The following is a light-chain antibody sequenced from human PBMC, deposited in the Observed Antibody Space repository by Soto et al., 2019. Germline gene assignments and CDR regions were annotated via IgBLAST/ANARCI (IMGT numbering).Light chain of an antibody. V-gene: IGKV3-15*01. CDR1: RNINTN. CDR3: QQYNNWPPIT. J-gene: IGKJ5*01. CDR2: GAF. Sequence: DIVMTQSPATLSVSPGERATLSCRASRNINTNLAWYQQKPGQAPRLLVYGAFTRAPGIPARFSGSGSGTEFALTITSLQSEDFAVYYCQQYNNWPPITFGQGTRLEIK.